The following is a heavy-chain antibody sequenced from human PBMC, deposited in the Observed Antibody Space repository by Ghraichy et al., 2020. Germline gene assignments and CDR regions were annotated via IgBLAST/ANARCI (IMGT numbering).Heavy chain of an antibody. Sequence: SETLSLTCTVSGGSIGTFYWSWLRQPPGKGLEWIGHIFYTGSTNYNPSLKSRLTISVDTSRNQFSLNLKSVTAADTAVYYCARSRYCSGATCYEDINFFAAGDQGTLVTVSS. D-gene: IGHD2-15*01. V-gene: IGHV4-59*01. J-gene: IGHJ5*02. CDR1: GGSIGTFY. CDR3: ARSRYCSGATCYEDINFFAA. CDR2: IFYTGST.